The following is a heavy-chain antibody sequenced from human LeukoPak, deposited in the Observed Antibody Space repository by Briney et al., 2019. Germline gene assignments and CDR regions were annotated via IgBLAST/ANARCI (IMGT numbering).Heavy chain of an antibody. D-gene: IGHD2-2*01. CDR3: STLGRTTTCFLDHF. Sequence: GGSLRLSCAASGFTFSNYAMSWVRQAPGKGLEWVSTVSGRGDSTFYADSVKGRFTISRDNSKNTLYLQMNSLGAEDTALYYCSTLGRTTTCFLDHFWGQGTLVTVSS. CDR2: VSGRGDST. J-gene: IGHJ4*02. V-gene: IGHV3-23*01. CDR1: GFTFSNYA.